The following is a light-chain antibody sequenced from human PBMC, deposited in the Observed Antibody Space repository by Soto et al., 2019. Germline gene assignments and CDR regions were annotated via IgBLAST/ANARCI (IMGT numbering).Light chain of an antibody. CDR2: AAS. V-gene: IGKV3-15*01. Sequence: EIVITQSPATLSVSPGERATLSVSAGQNVISNLAWYQQKPGQAPRLLIFAASTRATAIPARFSGSGSGTEFTLTITSLQSEDFAVYYCQQYNNWPITFGQGTRLEIK. J-gene: IGKJ5*01. CDR1: QNVISN. CDR3: QQYNNWPIT.